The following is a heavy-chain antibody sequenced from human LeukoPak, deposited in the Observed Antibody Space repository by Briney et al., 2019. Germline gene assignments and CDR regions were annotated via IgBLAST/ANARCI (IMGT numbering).Heavy chain of an antibody. V-gene: IGHV1-2*02. J-gene: IGHJ4*02. CDR1: GYTFTGYY. CDR2: INPNSGGT. D-gene: IGHD3-16*01. CDR3: ARSPRVKLGGSYY. Sequence: GASLKVSCKASGYTFTGYYMHWVRQAPGQGLEWMGWINPNSGGTNYAQKFQGRVTMTRDTSISTAYMELSRLRSDDTAVCDSARSPRVKLGGSYYWGQGTLVTVSS.